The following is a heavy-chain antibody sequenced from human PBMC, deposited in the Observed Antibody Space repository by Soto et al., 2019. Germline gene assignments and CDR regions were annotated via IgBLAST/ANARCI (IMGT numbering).Heavy chain of an antibody. J-gene: IGHJ3*02. CDR1: GFTFSSYS. Sequence: EVQLVESGGGLVQPGGSLRLSCAASGFTFSSYSMNWVRQAPGKGLVWVSYISSSSSTIYYADSVKGRFTISRDNAKNSLYLQMNSRRDEDTAVYYGASRVGATKDSFNIWGQGTIVAVAA. V-gene: IGHV3-48*02. CDR2: ISSSSSTI. D-gene: IGHD1-26*01. CDR3: ASRVGATKDSFNI.